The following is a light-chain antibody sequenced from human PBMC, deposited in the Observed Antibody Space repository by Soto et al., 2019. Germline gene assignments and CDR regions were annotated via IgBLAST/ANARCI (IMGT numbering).Light chain of an antibody. CDR3: CSYAGTSFWV. Sequence: QSALTQPASVSGSPGQSITISCTGTSSDVGTYKFVSWYQQHPGKVPTLMIHEGTKRPSGVSNRFSGSKSGNTATLTISGLQPEDDANYYCCSYAGTSFWVFGGGTKLTVL. V-gene: IGLV2-23*01. CDR2: EGT. CDR1: SSDVGTYKF. J-gene: IGLJ3*02.